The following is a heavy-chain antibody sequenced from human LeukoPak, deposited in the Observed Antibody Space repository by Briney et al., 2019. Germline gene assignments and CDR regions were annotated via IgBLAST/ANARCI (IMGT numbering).Heavy chain of an antibody. CDR1: GYTFTGYY. D-gene: IGHD5-18*01. CDR2: INPNSGGT. V-gene: IGHV1-2*02. J-gene: IGHJ4*02. Sequence: ASVKVSCKASGYTFTGYYIHWVRQAPGQGLEWMGWINPNSGGTNYAQKFQGRVTMTRDTSITTAYMDLSRLRSDDTAVYYCARLYNYGYFFDYWGQGTLVTVSS. CDR3: ARLYNYGYFFDY.